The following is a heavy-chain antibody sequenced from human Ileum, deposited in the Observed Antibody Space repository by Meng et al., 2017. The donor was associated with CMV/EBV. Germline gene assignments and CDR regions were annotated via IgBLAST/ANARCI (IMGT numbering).Heavy chain of an antibody. CDR3: ARTAHDIVVGAPHAMDV. CDR1: GFSVSNKF. V-gene: IGHV3-53*01. J-gene: IGHJ6*02. Sequence: GESLKISCVASGFSVSNKFMTWVRQAPGKGLEWVSSFLWGEYYADSVRGRFTISRDNSKNTLYLQMNSLRAEDTAVYYCARTAHDIVVGAPHAMDVWGQGTTVTVSS. D-gene: IGHD2-15*01. CDR2: FLWGE.